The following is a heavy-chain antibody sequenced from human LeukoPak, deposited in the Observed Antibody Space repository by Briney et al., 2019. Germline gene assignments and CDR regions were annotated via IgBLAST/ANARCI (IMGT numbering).Heavy chain of an antibody. CDR3: ARHPAFYSSGWYWFDP. J-gene: IGHJ5*02. CDR1: GGSFSGYY. V-gene: IGHV4-34*01. CDR2: INHSGST. D-gene: IGHD6-19*01. Sequence: SETLSLTCAVYGGSFSGYYWSWIRQPPGKGLEWIGEINHSGSTNYNPSLKSRVTISVDTSKNQFSLKLSSVTAADTAVYYCARHPAFYSSGWYWFDPWGQGTLVTVSS.